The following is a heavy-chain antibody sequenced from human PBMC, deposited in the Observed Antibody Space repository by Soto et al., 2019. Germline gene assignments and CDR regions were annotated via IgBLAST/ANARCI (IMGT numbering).Heavy chain of an antibody. CDR2: IYWNDDK. CDR1: GFSLSTSGEA. Sequence: QITLKESGPTLVKPTQTLTLTCTFSGFSLSTSGEAVRWIRQPPGKALEWLALIYWNDDKRYSPSLKSRLTITMDSAKNQVVPTMPNMDPVYTATYYCAHRQGQRQCLVRRDVDWFDPWGQVTLVTFAS. D-gene: IGHD6-19*01. CDR3: AHRQGQRQCLVRRDVDWFDP. V-gene: IGHV2-5*01. J-gene: IGHJ5*02.